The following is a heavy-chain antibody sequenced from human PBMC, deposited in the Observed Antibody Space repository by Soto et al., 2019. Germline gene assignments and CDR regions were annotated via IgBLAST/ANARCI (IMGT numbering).Heavy chain of an antibody. CDR2: IYYSGST. D-gene: IGHD3-22*01. CDR3: ARVGCYVGSGYNAFVI. Sequence: QVQLQESGPGLVKPSQTLSLTCTVSGGSISSGGYYWSWIRQHPGKGLEWIGYIYYSGSTYYNPSLKSRVTISIDTSKNQFSLKLSSVTAADTAVYYCARVGCYVGSGYNAFVIWGQGTMVTVSS. J-gene: IGHJ3*02. CDR1: GGSISSGGYY. V-gene: IGHV4-31*03.